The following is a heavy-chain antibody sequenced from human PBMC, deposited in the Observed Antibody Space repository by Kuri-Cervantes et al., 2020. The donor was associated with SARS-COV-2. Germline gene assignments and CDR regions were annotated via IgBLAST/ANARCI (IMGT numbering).Heavy chain of an antibody. CDR3: AKDLEGYCSSTSCYWSALDP. CDR2: ISYDGSNK. J-gene: IGHJ5*02. D-gene: IGHD2-2*01. CDR1: GFTFSSYA. Sequence: LSLTCAASGFTFSSYAMHWVRQAPGKGLEWVAVISYDGSNKYYADSVKGRFTISRDNSKNTLYLQMNSLRAEDTAVYYCAKDLEGYCSSTSCYWSALDPWGQGTLVTVSS. V-gene: IGHV3-30*04.